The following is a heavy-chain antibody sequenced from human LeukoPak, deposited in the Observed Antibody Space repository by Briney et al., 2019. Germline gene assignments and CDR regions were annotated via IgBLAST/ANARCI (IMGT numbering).Heavy chain of an antibody. D-gene: IGHD4-17*01. CDR2: ISSSSSYI. Sequence: GGSLRLSCAASGCTFSSYSMNWVRQAPGKGLEWVSSISSSSSYIYYADSVKGRFTISRDNAKNSLYLQMNSLRAEDTAVYYCARDDDDYGIYWGQGTLVTVSS. CDR3: ARDDDDYGIY. J-gene: IGHJ4*02. CDR1: GCTFSSYS. V-gene: IGHV3-21*01.